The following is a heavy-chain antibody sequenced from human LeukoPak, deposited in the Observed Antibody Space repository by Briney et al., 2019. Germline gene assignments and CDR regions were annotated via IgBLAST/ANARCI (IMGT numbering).Heavy chain of an antibody. Sequence: SETLSLTGAVYGGSFSGYYWSWIRQPPGKGLEWIGEINHSGSTNYNPSLKSRVTISVDTSKNQFSLKLSSVTAADTAVYYCASREGTTAFDYWGQGTLVTVSS. V-gene: IGHV4-34*01. D-gene: IGHD1-1*01. CDR3: ASREGTTAFDY. CDR1: GGSFSGYY. CDR2: INHSGST. J-gene: IGHJ4*02.